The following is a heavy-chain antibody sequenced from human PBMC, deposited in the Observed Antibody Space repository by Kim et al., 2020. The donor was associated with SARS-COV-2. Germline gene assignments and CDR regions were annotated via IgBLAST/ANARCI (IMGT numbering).Heavy chain of an antibody. D-gene: IGHD3-10*01. Sequence: GGSLRLSCAASGFSFSGSSMHWVRQASGKGLEWVGRIRNKANNYVTEYVASVRGRFTISRDDSMNTAYLQMNSLKTEDTAVYYCTRVPPDPGSYYDAFDIWAQGTVVSVSS. CDR2: IRNKANNYVT. V-gene: IGHV3-73*01. CDR1: GFSFSGSS. J-gene: IGHJ3*02. CDR3: TRVPPDPGSYYDAFDI.